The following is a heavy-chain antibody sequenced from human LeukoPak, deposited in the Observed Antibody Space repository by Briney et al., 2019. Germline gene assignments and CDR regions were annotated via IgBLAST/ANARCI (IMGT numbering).Heavy chain of an antibody. CDR2: IWYDGSNK. J-gene: IGHJ6*02. Sequence: GGSLRLSCAASGFTFSSYGMHWVRPAPGKGLEWVAVIWYDGSNKYYADSVKGRFTISRDNSKNTLYLQMNSLRAEDTAVYYCARDMAGIVVVVAPDVWGQGTTVTVSS. D-gene: IGHD2-15*01. CDR1: GFTFSSYG. V-gene: IGHV3-33*01. CDR3: ARDMAGIVVVVAPDV.